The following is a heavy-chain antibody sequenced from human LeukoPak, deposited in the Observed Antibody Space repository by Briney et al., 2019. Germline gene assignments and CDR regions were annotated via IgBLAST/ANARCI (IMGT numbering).Heavy chain of an antibody. CDR1: GYTFTGYY. Sequence: GASVKVSCKASGYTFTGYYMHWVRQAPGQGLEWMGWINPNSGGTNYAQKFRGRVTMTRDTSISTAYMELSRLRSDDTAVYYCAGVGSYYYDSSGYYEFDYWGQGTLVTVSS. CDR2: INPNSGGT. V-gene: IGHV1-2*02. J-gene: IGHJ4*02. CDR3: AGVGSYYYDSSGYYEFDY. D-gene: IGHD3-22*01.